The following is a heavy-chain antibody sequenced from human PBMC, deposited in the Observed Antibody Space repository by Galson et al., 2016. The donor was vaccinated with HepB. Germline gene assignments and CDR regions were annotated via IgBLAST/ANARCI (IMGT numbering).Heavy chain of an antibody. CDR2: IGTSPETT. CDR1: GFTFSSYS. D-gene: IGHD4-17*01. CDR3: ARNDYGDYGVEY. J-gene: IGHJ4*02. Sequence: SLRLSCAAFGFTFSSYSMTWVRQAPGKGPEWLAYIGTSPETTHYADSVKGRFTISRDNAKNSLFLQMHSLRDDDTAVYFCARNDYGDYGVEYWGQGTPVTVSS. V-gene: IGHV3-48*02.